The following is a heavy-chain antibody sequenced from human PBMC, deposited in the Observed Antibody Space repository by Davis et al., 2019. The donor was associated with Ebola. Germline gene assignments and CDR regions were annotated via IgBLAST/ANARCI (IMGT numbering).Heavy chain of an antibody. CDR2: INHSGRT. Sequence: PSETLSLTCAVYGGSVSGYNWNWIRQPPGKGLEWIAEINHSGRTNYNPSLKSRVTISIDTSKNQFSLKLSSVTAADTAVYYCARGGLVPAALYLWGQGTMVTVSS. CDR1: GGSVSGYN. V-gene: IGHV4-34*01. CDR3: ARGGLVPAALYL. J-gene: IGHJ3*01. D-gene: IGHD2-2*01.